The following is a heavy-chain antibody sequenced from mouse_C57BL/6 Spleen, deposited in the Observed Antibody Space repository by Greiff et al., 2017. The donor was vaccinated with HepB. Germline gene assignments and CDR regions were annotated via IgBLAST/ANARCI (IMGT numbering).Heavy chain of an antibody. CDR2: IYYSGTI. J-gene: IGHJ4*01. V-gene: IGHV3-5*01. CDR3: ARERTSHYYAMDY. CDR1: GISITTGNYR. Sequence: VQLQQSGPGLVKPSQTVFLTCTVTGISITTGNYRWSWLRQFPGNKLEWIGYIYYSGTITYNPSLTSRTTITRDTPKNQFFLELNSLTAEDTATYYCARERTSHYYAMDYWGQGTSVTVSS.